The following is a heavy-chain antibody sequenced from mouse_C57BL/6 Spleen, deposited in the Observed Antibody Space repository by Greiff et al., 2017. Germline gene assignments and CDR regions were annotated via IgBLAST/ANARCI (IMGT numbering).Heavy chain of an antibody. J-gene: IGHJ3*01. CDR2: IDPSDSYT. Sequence: QVQLQQPGAELVMPGASVKLSCKASGYTFTSYWMHWVKQRPGQGLEWIGEIDPSDSYTNYNQKFKGKSTLTVDKSSSTAYMQLSSLTSEDSAVYYCAREGDYGSTLAYWGQGTLVTVS. CDR1: GYTFTSYW. D-gene: IGHD1-1*01. V-gene: IGHV1-69*01. CDR3: AREGDYGSTLAY.